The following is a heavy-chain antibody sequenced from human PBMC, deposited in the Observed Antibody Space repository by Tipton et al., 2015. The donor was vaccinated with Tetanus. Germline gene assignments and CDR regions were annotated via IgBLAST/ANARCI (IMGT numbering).Heavy chain of an antibody. CDR1: GFTFNTYA. CDR3: AKDMGDRGVYWGCFGS. Sequence: SLRLSCEASGFTFNTYAMNWVRQAPGKGLEWAASITGRGDATYYSDSVKGRFTISRDNSKNTLSLQMSSLRVEDTAVYYCAKDMGDRGVYWGCFGSWGQGTLVTVSS. V-gene: IGHV3-23*01. D-gene: IGHD2-8*02. J-gene: IGHJ5*01. CDR2: ITGRGDAT.